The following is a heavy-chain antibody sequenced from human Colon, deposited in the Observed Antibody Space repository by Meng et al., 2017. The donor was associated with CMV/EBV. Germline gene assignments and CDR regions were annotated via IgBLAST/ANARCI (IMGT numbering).Heavy chain of an antibody. V-gene: IGHV4-59*01. CDR1: GGSLSSFY. CDR3: ARDYALRRFDY. D-gene: IGHD2-2*01. Sequence: SETLSLTCTPSGGSLSSFYWSWIRQSPGTGLEWIGHFYHSGIINYNPSLKSRATISFDMARNQFSLKLTSVTAADTAVYYCARDYALRRFDYWGQGTLVTVSS. J-gene: IGHJ4*02. CDR2: FYHSGII.